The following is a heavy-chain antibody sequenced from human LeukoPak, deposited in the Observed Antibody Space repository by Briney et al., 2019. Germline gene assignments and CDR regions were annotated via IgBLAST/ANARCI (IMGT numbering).Heavy chain of an antibody. D-gene: IGHD3-10*01. CDR3: ARTNGSGSLDY. CDR2: IIPIFGTA. J-gene: IGHJ4*02. V-gene: IGHV1-69*05. Sequence: SVKVSCKASGGTFSSYAISWVRQAPGQGLEWMGGIIPIFGTANYAQKFQGRVTMTRDTSTSTVYMELSSLRSEDTAVYYCARTNGSGSLDYWGQGTLVTVSS. CDR1: GGTFSSYA.